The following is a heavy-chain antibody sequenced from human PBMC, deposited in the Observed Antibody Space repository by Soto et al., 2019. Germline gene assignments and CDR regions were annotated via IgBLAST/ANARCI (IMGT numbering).Heavy chain of an antibody. CDR1: GGTFSSYA. CDR3: ARDIYCSGGSCYSTLYYYYGMDV. V-gene: IGHV1-69*01. J-gene: IGHJ6*02. CDR2: IIPIFGTA. Sequence: QVQLVQSGAEVKKPGSSVKVSRKASGGTFSSYAISWVRQAPGQGLEWMGGIIPIFGTANYAQKFQGRVTITADESTSTAYMELSSLRSEDTAVYYCARDIYCSGGSCYSTLYYYYGMDVWGQGTTVTVSS. D-gene: IGHD2-15*01.